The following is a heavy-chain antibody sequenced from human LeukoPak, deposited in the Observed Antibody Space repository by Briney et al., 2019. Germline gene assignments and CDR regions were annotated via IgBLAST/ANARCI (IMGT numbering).Heavy chain of an antibody. V-gene: IGHV4-30-4*08. CDR2: IYYSGSP. CDR3: ARSIAVASFPFGP. Sequence: SETLSLTCTVSGGSISSGDYYWRWIRQPPGKGLEWIGYIYYSGSPYYNPSLKSRVTISVDTSKNQFSLKLSSATAADTAVYYCARSIAVASFPFGPWGQGTLVTVSS. D-gene: IGHD6-19*01. J-gene: IGHJ5*02. CDR1: GGSISSGDYY.